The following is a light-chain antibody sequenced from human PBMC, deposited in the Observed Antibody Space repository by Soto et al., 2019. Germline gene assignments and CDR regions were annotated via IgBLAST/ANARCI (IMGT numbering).Light chain of an antibody. Sequence: QSALTHPPSASGSPGQSVTISCTGTKSDIGVYDFVSWYQHHPGKAPRLIIYEVVQRPSGVPDRFSGSKSGNTASLTVSGLQAVDEADYFCKSYAGSNTYVFGSGTKVTVL. J-gene: IGLJ1*01. V-gene: IGLV2-8*01. CDR2: EVV. CDR1: KSDIGVYDF. CDR3: KSYAGSNTYV.